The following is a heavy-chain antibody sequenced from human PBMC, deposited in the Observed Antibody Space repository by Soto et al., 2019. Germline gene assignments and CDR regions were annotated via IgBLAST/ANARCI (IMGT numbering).Heavy chain of an antibody. CDR1: GYTFTSYG. J-gene: IGHJ4*02. D-gene: IGHD3-9*01. CDR2: ISAYNGNT. Sequence: QVQLVQSGAEVKKPGASVKVSCKASGYTFTSYGISWVRQAPGQGLEWMGWISAYNGNTNYAQKLQGRVTMTTDTSTSTAYMELRSLRSDDTAVYYCARVVLRYFDWPRRGGFDYWGQGTLVTVSS. CDR3: ARVVLRYFDWPRRGGFDY. V-gene: IGHV1-18*01.